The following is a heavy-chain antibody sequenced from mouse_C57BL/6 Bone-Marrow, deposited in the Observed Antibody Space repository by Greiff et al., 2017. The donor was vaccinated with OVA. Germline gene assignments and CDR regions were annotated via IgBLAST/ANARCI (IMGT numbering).Heavy chain of an antibody. J-gene: IGHJ2*01. Sequence: EVQLQQSGAELVRPGASVKLSCTASGFNIKDDYMHWVKQRPEQGLEWIGWIDPENGDTEYASKFQGKAPITADTSSNTAYLQLSSLTSEDTAVYYCTTWGYGSNYFDYWGQGTTLTVSS. CDR1: GFNIKDDY. V-gene: IGHV14-4*01. CDR3: TTWGYGSNYFDY. D-gene: IGHD1-1*01. CDR2: IDPENGDT.